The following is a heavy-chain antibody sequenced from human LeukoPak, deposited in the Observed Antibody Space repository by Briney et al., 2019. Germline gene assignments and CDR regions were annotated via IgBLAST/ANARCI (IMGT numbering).Heavy chain of an antibody. D-gene: IGHD3-22*01. CDR1: GFTFSSYG. J-gene: IGHJ4*02. Sequence: PGGSLRLSCAASGFTFSSYGMHWVRQAPGKGLEWVSSISGSGSYTYYADSVKGRFSISRDNAKNSLYLQMNSLRAEDTAVYYCVRDYYDSSSWSSSGESVDYWGQGTLVTVSS. V-gene: IGHV3-21*01. CDR3: VRDYYDSSSWSSSGESVDY. CDR2: ISGSGSYT.